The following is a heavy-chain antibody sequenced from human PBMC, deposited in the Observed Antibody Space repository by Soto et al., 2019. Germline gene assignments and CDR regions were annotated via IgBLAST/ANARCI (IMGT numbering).Heavy chain of an antibody. J-gene: IGHJ5*01. D-gene: IGHD3-10*01. V-gene: IGHV1-8*01. CDR1: GYTFRSYD. CDR3: ATAYGAGSFDF. Sequence: QVQLVQSGAEVKKPGASVKVSCTGSGYTFRSYDIHWVRQATGQGLEWMGWVNPNTGNTGSAQKFQGRVTMNRDMSKSSAYMEVNSLTSEDTAIYYCATAYGAGSFDFWGQGTLISVSS. CDR2: VNPNTGNT.